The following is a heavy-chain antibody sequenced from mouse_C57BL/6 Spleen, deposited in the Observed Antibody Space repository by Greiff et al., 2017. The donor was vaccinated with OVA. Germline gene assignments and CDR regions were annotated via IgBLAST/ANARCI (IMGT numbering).Heavy chain of an antibody. Sequence: EVKVVESGGDLVKPGGSLKLSCAASGFTFSSYGMSWVRQTPDKRLEWVATISSGGSYTYYPDSVKGRFTISRDNAKNTLYLQMSSLKSEDTAMYYCARHRNCFDVWGTGTTVTVSS. CDR2: ISSGGSYT. CDR3: ARHRNCFDV. D-gene: IGHD2-1*01. V-gene: IGHV5-6*01. J-gene: IGHJ1*03. CDR1: GFTFSSYG.